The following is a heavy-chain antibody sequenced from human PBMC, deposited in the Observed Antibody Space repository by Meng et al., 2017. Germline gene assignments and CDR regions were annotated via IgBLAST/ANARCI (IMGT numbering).Heavy chain of an antibody. CDR1: GFTFSSYS. V-gene: IGHV3-21*01. CDR3: AREDYGDSRPFDY. J-gene: IGHJ4*02. Sequence: EVELVGAGGGLVKPGGSLRLSCAASGFTFSSYSMNWVRQAPGKGLEWVSSISSSSSYIYYADSVKGRFTISRDNAKNSLYLQMNSLRAEDTAVYYCAREDYGDSRPFDYWGQGTLVTVSS. CDR2: ISSSSSYI. D-gene: IGHD4-17*01.